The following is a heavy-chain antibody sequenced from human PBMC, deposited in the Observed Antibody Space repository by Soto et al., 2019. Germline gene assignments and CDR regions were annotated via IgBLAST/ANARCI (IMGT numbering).Heavy chain of an antibody. CDR3: ARATRTWFDP. CDR1: GDSVSSNSAT. Sequence: SQTLSLTCAISGDSVSSNSATWNWIRQSQSRGLEWLGRTYYRSKWYNEYAVSVKSRITINPDTSKNQFSMQLNSVTPEDTAVYYCARATRTWFDPWGQGTLVTVSS. CDR2: TYYRSKWYN. V-gene: IGHV6-1*01. D-gene: IGHD4-17*01. J-gene: IGHJ5*02.